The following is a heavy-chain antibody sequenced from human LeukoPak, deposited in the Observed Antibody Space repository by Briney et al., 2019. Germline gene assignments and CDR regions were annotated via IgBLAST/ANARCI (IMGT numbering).Heavy chain of an antibody. CDR2: IKQEGSEK. Sequence: TGGSLRLSCAVSGYTLSRDWMICVRQSPGKARELGANIKQEGSEKYYVDSVKGRYTISREYPKNSLYLQMNSLRAEDTAVYYCAKMGGTRLLLDYYYYMAVWGKGTPVTISS. CDR1: GYTLSRDW. J-gene: IGHJ6*03. V-gene: IGHV3-7*01. CDR3: AKMGGTRLLLDYYYYMAV. D-gene: IGHD2-15*01.